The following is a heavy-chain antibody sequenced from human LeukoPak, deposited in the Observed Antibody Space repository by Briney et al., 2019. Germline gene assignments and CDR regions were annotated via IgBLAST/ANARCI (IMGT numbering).Heavy chain of an antibody. J-gene: IGHJ4*02. V-gene: IGHV4-59*01. CDR1: GGSTSSYY. CDR3: ALYSSSSDY. D-gene: IGHD6-6*01. CDR2: IYDSGST. Sequence: SETLSLTCAVSGGSTSSYYWSWIRQPPGKGLEWIGFIYDSGSTYYNPSLKSRVTISVDTSKNQFSLKLSSVTAADTAMYYCALYSSSSDYWGQGTLVTVSS.